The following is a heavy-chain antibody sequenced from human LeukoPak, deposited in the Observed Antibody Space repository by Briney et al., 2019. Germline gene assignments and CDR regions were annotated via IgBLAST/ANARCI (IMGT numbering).Heavy chain of an antibody. D-gene: IGHD6-19*01. Sequence: ASVKVSCKASGYTFTSYHMHWVRQAPGQGLEWMGVINPSGGTASYAQKVQGRVTVTSDTSTSTVYMELSSLRAEDTAIYYCARVSSGWDWGQGTLVTVSS. CDR3: ARVSSGWD. CDR1: GYTFTSYH. V-gene: IGHV1-46*01. J-gene: IGHJ4*02. CDR2: INPSGGTA.